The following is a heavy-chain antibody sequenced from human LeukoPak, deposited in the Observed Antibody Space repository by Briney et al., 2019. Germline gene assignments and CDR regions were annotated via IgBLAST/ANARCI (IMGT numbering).Heavy chain of an antibody. CDR1: GFTFSSYG. J-gene: IGHJ4*02. Sequence: PGGSLRLSCAASGFTFSSYGMHWVRQAPGKGLEWVAFIRYDGSNKYYADSVKGRFTISRDNSKNTLYLQMNSLRAEDTAVYYCAKGPRPALIAAAGTPFDSWGQGTLVTVSS. V-gene: IGHV3-30*02. CDR2: IRYDGSNK. CDR3: AKGPRPALIAAAGTPFDS. D-gene: IGHD6-13*01.